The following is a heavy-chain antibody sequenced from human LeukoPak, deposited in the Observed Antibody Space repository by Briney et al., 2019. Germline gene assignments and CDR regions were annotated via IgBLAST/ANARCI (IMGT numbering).Heavy chain of an antibody. V-gene: IGHV6-1*01. CDR3: AREASSGWDLYYFDY. CDR1: GDSVSNNNAA. CDR2: TYYRSKWYD. J-gene: IGHJ4*02. Sequence: SQTLSLTCVISGDSVSNNNAAWDWIRQSPSRGLEWLGRTYYRSKWYDDYAVSVKSRITINPDTSKNQFSLQLNSVTPEDTAVYYCAREASSGWDLYYFDYWGQGTLFTVSS. D-gene: IGHD6-19*01.